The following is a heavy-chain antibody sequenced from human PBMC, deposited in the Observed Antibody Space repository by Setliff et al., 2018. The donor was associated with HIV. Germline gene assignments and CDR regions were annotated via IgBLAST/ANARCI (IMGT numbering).Heavy chain of an antibody. J-gene: IGHJ6*03. CDR2: IYTSGST. Sequence: KASETLSLTCTVSGGSISSYYWSWIRQPPGKGLEWIGYIYTSGSTNYNPSLKSRVTISVDTSKNQFSLKLSSVTAADTAVYYCARGSRGYSYAYYYYYMDVWGKGTTVTVSS. CDR3: ARGSRGYSYAYYYYYMDV. D-gene: IGHD5-18*01. V-gene: IGHV4-59*01. CDR1: GGSISSYY.